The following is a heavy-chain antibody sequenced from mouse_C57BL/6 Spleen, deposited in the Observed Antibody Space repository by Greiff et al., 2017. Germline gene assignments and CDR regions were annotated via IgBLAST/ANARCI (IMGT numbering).Heavy chain of an antibody. CDR1: GFTFSSYA. V-gene: IGHV5-4*01. CDR2: ISDGGSYT. Sequence: EVHLVESGGGLVKPGGSLKLSCAASGFTFSSYAMSWVRQTPEKRLEWVATISDGGSYTYYPDNVKGRFTISRDNAKNNLYLQMSHLKSEDTAMYYCASELGGFFDYWGQGTTLTVSS. D-gene: IGHD4-1*01. J-gene: IGHJ2*01. CDR3: ASELGGFFDY.